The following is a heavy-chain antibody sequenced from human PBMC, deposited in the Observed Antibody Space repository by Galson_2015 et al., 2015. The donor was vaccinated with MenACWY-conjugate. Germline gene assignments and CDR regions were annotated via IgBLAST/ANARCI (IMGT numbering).Heavy chain of an antibody. J-gene: IGHJ6*03. CDR2: IYSGGST. CDR3: ATAGSDNCRTTNGLSLRAKFSHYYYMDV. V-gene: IGHV3-53*01. CDR1: GFTVNTNY. Sequence: SLRLSCAASGFTVNTNYMTWVRQAPGKGLEWVSIIYSGGSTYYPASVRGRFTISRDNSKNTQYLQMDSLRADDTAVYYGATAGSDNCRTTNGLSLRAKFSHYYYMDVWGKGTPVSVS. D-gene: IGHD1-1*01.